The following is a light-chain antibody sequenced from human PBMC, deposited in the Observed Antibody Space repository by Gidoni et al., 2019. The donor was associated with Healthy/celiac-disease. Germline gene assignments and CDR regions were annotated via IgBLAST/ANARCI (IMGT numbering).Light chain of an antibody. CDR3: QAWDSSLGV. V-gene: IGLV3-1*01. Sequence: SYELTQPPSVSVSPGQTASITCSVDKLGDKYACWYQQKPGHSPVLVIYQDSKRPSGIPERFYGSNSGNTATLTISGTQAMDEADYYCQAWDSSLGVFGGGTKLTVL. CDR1: KLGDKY. J-gene: IGLJ2*01. CDR2: QDS.